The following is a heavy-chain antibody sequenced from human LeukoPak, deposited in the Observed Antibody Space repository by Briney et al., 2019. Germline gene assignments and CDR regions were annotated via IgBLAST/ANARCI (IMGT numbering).Heavy chain of an antibody. CDR1: GGSFSGYY. V-gene: IGHV4-34*01. D-gene: IGHD2-2*01. J-gene: IGHJ4*02. CDR2: INHSGST. CDR3: ARGPGYCSSTSCQSFDY. Sequence: SETLSLTCAVYGGSFSGYYWSWIRQPPGKGLEWIGEINHSGSTNYNPSLKSRVTISVDTSKNQFSLKLSSVTAADTAVHYCARGPGYCSSTSCQSFDYWGQGTLVTVSS.